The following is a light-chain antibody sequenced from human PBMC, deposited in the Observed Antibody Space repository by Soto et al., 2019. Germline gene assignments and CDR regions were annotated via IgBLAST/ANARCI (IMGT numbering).Light chain of an antibody. V-gene: IGKV3-11*01. CDR1: QSVSSS. CDR2: DAS. CDR3: QQRSNWPRT. J-gene: IGKJ1*01. Sequence: EIVMTQSPATLSVSPGERATLSCGASQSVSSSLAWFQQKPGQAPRLLIYDASNRATGIPARFSGSGSGTDFTLTISSLEPEDFAVYYCQQRSNWPRTFGQGTKLDI.